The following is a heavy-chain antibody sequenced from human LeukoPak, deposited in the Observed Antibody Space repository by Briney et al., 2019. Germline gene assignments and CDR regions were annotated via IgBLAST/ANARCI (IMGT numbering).Heavy chain of an antibody. CDR1: GYTFTSYG. V-gene: IGHV1-18*01. CDR2: ISAYNGNT. D-gene: IGHD5-18*01. Sequence: ASVKVSCKASGYTFTSYGISWVRQAPGQGLEWMGWISAYNGNTNYAQKLQGRVTMTTDTSTSTAYMELRSLRPDDTAVYYCARPRLPGYSYGYLFDYWGQGTLVTVSS. J-gene: IGHJ4*02. CDR3: ARPRLPGYSYGYLFDY.